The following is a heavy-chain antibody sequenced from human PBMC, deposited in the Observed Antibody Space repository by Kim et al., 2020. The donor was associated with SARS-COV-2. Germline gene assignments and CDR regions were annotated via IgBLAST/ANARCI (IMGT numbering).Heavy chain of an antibody. J-gene: IGHJ5*02. CDR3: ARDRYCSGGSCLFFPPPWIDP. V-gene: IGHV4-39*07. Sequence: SETLSLTCTVSGGSISSSSYYWGWIRQPPGKGLEWSGSIYYSGSTYYNPSLKSRVTISVDTSKNQFSLKLSSVTAADTAVYYCARDRYCSGGSCLFFPPPWIDPWGQGTLVTVSS. D-gene: IGHD2-15*01. CDR2: IYYSGST. CDR1: GGSISSSSYY.